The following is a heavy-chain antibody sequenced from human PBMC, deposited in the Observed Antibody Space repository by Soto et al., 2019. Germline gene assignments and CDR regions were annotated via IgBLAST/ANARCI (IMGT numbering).Heavy chain of an antibody. Sequence: SGPTLVNPTHTLTLTCTFSGFSLSTRGMCVSWIRQPPGKALEWLALIDWDDDKYYSTSLKTRLTISRDTSENQVFLTMTNMDPVDTATYFCARRYYDSSYDAFDIWGQGTMVTVSS. D-gene: IGHD3-22*01. CDR2: IDWDDDK. J-gene: IGHJ3*02. CDR3: ARRYYDSSYDAFDI. CDR1: GFSLSTRGMC. V-gene: IGHV2-70*01.